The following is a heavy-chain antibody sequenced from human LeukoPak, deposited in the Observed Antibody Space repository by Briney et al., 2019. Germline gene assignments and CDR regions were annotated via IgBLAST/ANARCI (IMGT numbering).Heavy chain of an antibody. D-gene: IGHD1-26*01. CDR2: IYYTGNT. CDR3: VKSGGYGLIDY. CDR1: GASISGSGYY. J-gene: IGHJ4*02. V-gene: IGHV4-39*01. Sequence: SETLSLTCAVSGASISGSGYYLGWIRQPPGKGLEWIGNIYYTGNTYYNASLQSRVTISIDTSKNQFSLRLNSVTAADTAMYYCVKSGGYGLIDYWGQGTLVTVSS.